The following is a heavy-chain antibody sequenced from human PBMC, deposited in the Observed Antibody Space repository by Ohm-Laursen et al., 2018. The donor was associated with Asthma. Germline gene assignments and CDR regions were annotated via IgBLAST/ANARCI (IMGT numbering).Heavy chain of an antibody. CDR1: GGSISSSSYY. CDR3: ARPSGWHTGMDV. CDR2: IYYSGST. V-gene: IGHV4-39*01. D-gene: IGHD6-19*01. J-gene: IGHJ6*02. Sequence: SQTLSLTCSVSGGSISSSSYYWGWIRQPPGKGLEWIGSIYYSGSTYYNPSLKSRVTISVDTSKNHFSLKLSSVTAADTAVYYCARPSGWHTGMDVWGQGTTVAVSS.